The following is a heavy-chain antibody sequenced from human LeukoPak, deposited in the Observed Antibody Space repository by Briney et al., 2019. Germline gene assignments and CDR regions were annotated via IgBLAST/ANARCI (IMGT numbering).Heavy chain of an antibody. D-gene: IGHD1-26*01. V-gene: IGHV4-31*03. CDR2: IYYSGST. J-gene: IGHJ4*02. CDR3: ARLGGWELRSGVPVNDY. Sequence: SQTLSLTCTVSGGSISSGGYYWSWIRQHPGQGLEWIGYIYYSGSTYYNPSLKSRVTISVDTSKNQFSLKLSSVTAADTAVYYCARLGGWELRSGVPVNDYWGQGTLVTVSS. CDR1: GGSISSGGYY.